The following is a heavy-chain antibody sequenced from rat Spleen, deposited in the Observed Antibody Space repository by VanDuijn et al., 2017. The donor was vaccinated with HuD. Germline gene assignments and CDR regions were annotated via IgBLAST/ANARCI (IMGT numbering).Heavy chain of an antibody. J-gene: IGHJ4*01. CDR3: ARHYNNYGVMDA. V-gene: IGHV5-7*01. CDR2: ISYDGSST. Sequence: EVQLVESGGGLVQPGRSLKLSCAASGFTFSDYNMAWVRQAPKKGLEWVATISYDGSSTYYRDSVKGRFTLSRDNAKSTLYLQMDSLRSEDTATYYCARHYNNYGVMDAWGQGASVTVSS. CDR1: GFTFSDYN. D-gene: IGHD1-10*01.